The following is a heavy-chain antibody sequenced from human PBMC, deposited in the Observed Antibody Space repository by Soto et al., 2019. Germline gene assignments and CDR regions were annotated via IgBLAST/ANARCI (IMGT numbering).Heavy chain of an antibody. CDR2: ISSSSSTI. V-gene: IGHV3-48*02. CDR3: ARDRLVPAAKSTPNWFDP. J-gene: IGHJ5*02. CDR1: GFTFSSYS. D-gene: IGHD2-2*01. Sequence: GGSLRLSCAASGFTFSSYSMNWVRQAPGKGLEWVSYISSSSSTIYYADSVKGRFTISRDNAKNSLYLQMNSLRDEDTAVYYCARDRLVPAAKSTPNWFDPWGQGTLVTVSS.